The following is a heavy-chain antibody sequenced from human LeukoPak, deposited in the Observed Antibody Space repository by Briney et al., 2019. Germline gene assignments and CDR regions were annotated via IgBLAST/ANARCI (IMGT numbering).Heavy chain of an antibody. CDR1: GFTFSSYA. Sequence: GGSLRLSCAAFGFTFSSYAMSWVRQTPGKGLEWVSVIIGSGGSTHYADSVGGRFTISRDNSKNTLFLQMNSLRDEDTAVYYCAKDLYSNYGPADYWGQGNLVTVSS. J-gene: IGHJ4*02. CDR3: AKDLYSNYGPADY. CDR2: IIGSGGST. V-gene: IGHV3-23*01. D-gene: IGHD4-11*01.